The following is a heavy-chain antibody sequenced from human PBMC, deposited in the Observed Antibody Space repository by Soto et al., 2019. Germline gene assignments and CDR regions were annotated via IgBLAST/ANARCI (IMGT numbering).Heavy chain of an antibody. CDR1: GFTFSNYG. CDR2: IWNDGTSR. D-gene: IGHD5-12*01. Sequence: QVQLVESGGGVVQPGRSLRLSCEASGFTFSNYGMHWVRQAPGKGLEWVAVIWNDGTSRYYADSVKGRFTISRDNSKNTLFLQTNNLRAEDTAVYYCARPDIVAAIGGALDCWGQGTLVTVSS. CDR3: ARPDIVAAIGGALDC. J-gene: IGHJ4*02. V-gene: IGHV3-33*01.